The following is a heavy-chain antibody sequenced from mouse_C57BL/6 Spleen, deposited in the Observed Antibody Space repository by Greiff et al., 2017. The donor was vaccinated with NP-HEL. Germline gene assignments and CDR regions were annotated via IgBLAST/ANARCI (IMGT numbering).Heavy chain of an antibody. V-gene: IGHV1-64*01. CDR2: IHPNSGST. CDR3: ASGSSPYYFDY. CDR1: GYTFTSYW. D-gene: IGHD1-1*01. J-gene: IGHJ2*01. Sequence: QVQLQQSGAELVKPGASVKLSCKASGYTFTSYWMHWVKQRPGQGLEWIGMIHPNSGSTNYHEKFKSKATLTVDKSSSTAYMQLSSLTSEDSAVYYCASGSSPYYFDYWGQGTTLTVSS.